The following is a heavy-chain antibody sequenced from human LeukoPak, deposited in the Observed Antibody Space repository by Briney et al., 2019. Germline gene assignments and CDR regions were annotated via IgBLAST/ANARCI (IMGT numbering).Heavy chain of an antibody. J-gene: IGHJ4*01. CDR2: IKSHSDGGTR. D-gene: IGHD3-10*01. V-gene: IGHV3-15*01. CDR3: ATEGGVRYIDPMYFDY. CDR1: GFSFSHAW. Sequence: PGGSLRLSCAASGFSFSHAWMTWVRQAPGKGLEWLGRIKSHSDGGTRDYAAPVKGRFTISRDDSKSTLFLHMNSLKSEDTAVYYCATEGGVRYIDPMYFDYWGHGVLVTVSS.